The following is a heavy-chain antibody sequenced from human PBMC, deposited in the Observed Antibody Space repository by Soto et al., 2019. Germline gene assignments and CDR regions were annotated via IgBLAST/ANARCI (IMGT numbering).Heavy chain of an antibody. CDR3: SREGSYSAYNFAHGIQLWSFDF. CDR1: GGFINTFY. J-gene: IGHJ4*02. CDR2: IFSSGST. Sequence: ETLSLTCTVSGGFINTFYWSWVRQPAGKGLGWIGRIFSSGSTSFNPSLESRVAMSVDTSKNHFSLNLSPVTAADMAVYYCSREGSYSAYNFAHGIQLWSFDFWGQGALVTVSS. D-gene: IGHD5-12*01. V-gene: IGHV4-4*07.